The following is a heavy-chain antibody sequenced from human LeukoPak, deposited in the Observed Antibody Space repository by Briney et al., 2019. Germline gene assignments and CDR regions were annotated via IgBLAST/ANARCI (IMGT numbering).Heavy chain of an antibody. Sequence: PSETLSLTCTVSGGSICSSSYYWGWIRQPPGKGLEWIGSIYYSGSTYYNPSLKSRVTISVDTSKNQFSLKLSSVTAADTAVYYCARHEAYCGGDCYSAFDYWGQGTLVTVSS. CDR3: ARHEAYCGGDCYSAFDY. CDR1: GGSICSSSYY. J-gene: IGHJ4*02. V-gene: IGHV4-39*01. CDR2: IYYSGST. D-gene: IGHD2-21*02.